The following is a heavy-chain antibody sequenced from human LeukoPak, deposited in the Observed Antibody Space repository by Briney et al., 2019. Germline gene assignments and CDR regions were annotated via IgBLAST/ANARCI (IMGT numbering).Heavy chain of an antibody. V-gene: IGHV3-53*01. J-gene: IGHJ3*02. D-gene: IGHD5-18*01. CDR2: IYSGGST. CDR3: AREGQPHDAFDI. CDR1: GFTVISIY. Sequence: PGGSLRLSRAACGFTVISIYLSRVRQAPGRGLEWVSVIYSGGSTYYADSVKGRFTISRDNTKTTLYLHMNSLRAEGTAVYYCAREGQPHDAFDIWGQGTMVTVSS.